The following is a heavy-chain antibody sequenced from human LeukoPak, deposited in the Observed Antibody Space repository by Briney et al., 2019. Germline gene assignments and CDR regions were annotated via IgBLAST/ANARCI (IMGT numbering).Heavy chain of an antibody. CDR1: GGSISSNGYY. CDR3: ARPRGNSYGYIDS. Sequence: SETLSLTCTVSGGSISSNGYYWGWIRQPPGKGLECIATIYYSGSAYYNPSLESRVTISVDTSKNLFSLKLTSVTAADTAVYYCARPRGNSYGYIDSWGQGTPVTVSS. CDR2: IYYSGSA. D-gene: IGHD5-18*01. J-gene: IGHJ4*02. V-gene: IGHV4-39*01.